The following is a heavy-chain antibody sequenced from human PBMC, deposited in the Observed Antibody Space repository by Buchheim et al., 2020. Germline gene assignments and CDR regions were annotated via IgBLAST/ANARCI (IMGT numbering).Heavy chain of an antibody. CDR1: GFTFSSYA. Sequence: EVQLLESGGGLVQPGGSLRLSCAASGFTFSSYAMSWVRQAPGKGLEWVSAISGSGGSTYYADSVKGRFTISRDNSKNTLYLQMNSLRAEDTAVYYCAKDSGDDFWSGYYLIRIGYFQHWGQGTL. CDR2: ISGSGGST. D-gene: IGHD3-3*01. CDR3: AKDSGDDFWSGYYLIRIGYFQH. V-gene: IGHV3-23*01. J-gene: IGHJ1*01.